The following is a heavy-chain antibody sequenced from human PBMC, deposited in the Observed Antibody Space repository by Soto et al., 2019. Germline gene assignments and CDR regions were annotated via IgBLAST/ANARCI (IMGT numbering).Heavy chain of an antibody. CDR3: TRFGVTRYNWNYDAFDI. V-gene: IGHV3-49*03. D-gene: IGHD1-7*01. CDR1: GFTFGDYA. J-gene: IGHJ3*02. CDR2: IRSKAYGGTT. Sequence: GGSLRLSCTASGFTFGDYAMSWFRQAPGKGLEWVGFIRSKAYGGTTEYAASVKGRFTISRDDSKSIAYLQMNSLKTEDTAVYYCTRFGVTRYNWNYDAFDIWGQGTMVTVSS.